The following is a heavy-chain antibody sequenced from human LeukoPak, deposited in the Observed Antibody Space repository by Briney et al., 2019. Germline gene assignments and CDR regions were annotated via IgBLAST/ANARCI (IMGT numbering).Heavy chain of an antibody. V-gene: IGHV1-18*01. D-gene: IGHD2-2*01. J-gene: IGHJ6*03. CDR2: ISAYNGNT. CDR3: ASGLGYCSSTSCYRVDYYYYMDV. CDR1: GYTFTSYG. Sequence: ASVKVSCKASGYTFTSYGISWVRQAPGQGLEWMGWISAYNGNTNYAQKLQGRVTMTTDTSTSTAYMELRSLRSDDTAVYYCASGLGYCSSTSCYRVDYYYYMDVWGKGTTVTVSS.